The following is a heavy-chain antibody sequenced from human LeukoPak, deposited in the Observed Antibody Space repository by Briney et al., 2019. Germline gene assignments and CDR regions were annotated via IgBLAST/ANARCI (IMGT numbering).Heavy chain of an antibody. V-gene: IGHV3-23*01. CDR3: ARAVDFWSGYPQPNWFDP. CDR2: MSTSGGST. J-gene: IGHJ5*02. CDR1: GFTFSSYA. Sequence: GESLKISCAASGFTFSSYAMSWVRQAPGKGLEWVSAMSTSGGSTYYADSVKGRFTISRDNSKNTLFLQMNSLRAEDTAVYYCARAVDFWSGYPQPNWFDPWGQGTLVTVSS. D-gene: IGHD3-3*01.